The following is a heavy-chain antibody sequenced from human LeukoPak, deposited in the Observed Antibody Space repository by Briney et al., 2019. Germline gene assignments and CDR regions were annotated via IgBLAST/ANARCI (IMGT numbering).Heavy chain of an antibody. V-gene: IGHV1-3*01. D-gene: IGHD3-22*01. CDR3: ARDRRYYYDRTYYYYGMDV. J-gene: IGHJ6*02. CDR1: GYTFTRYA. Sequence: ASVTVSCKDSGYTFTRYAMHWVRQAPGQRLEWLGWINAGNGNTKYSQKFQGRVTITRDTSASTAYMELSSLRSEDTAVYYCARDRRYYYDRTYYYYGMDVWGQGTTVTVSS. CDR2: INAGNGNT.